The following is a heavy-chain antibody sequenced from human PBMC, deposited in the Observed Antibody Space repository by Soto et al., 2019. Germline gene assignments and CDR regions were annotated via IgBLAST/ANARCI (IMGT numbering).Heavy chain of an antibody. CDR3: ASGIQLWLRRINNGYSG. CDR1: GGTFSTYA. CDR2: IIPMFGTA. J-gene: IGHJ4*02. V-gene: IGHV1-69*12. Sequence: QVQLVQSGAEVKKPESSVKVSCKAPGGTFSTYAISWVRQAPGQGLEWMGGIIPMFGTANYAQRFQDRVTITADESTNTANMELSSLRSEDTAVYFCASGIQLWLRRINNGYSGWGQGTLVTVSS. D-gene: IGHD5-18*01.